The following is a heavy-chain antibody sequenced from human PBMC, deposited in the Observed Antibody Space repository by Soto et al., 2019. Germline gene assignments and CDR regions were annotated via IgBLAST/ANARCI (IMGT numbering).Heavy chain of an antibody. V-gene: IGHV4-59*01. CDR2: IYYSGST. D-gene: IGHD1-26*01. CDR1: GGSIRSYY. J-gene: IGHJ4*02. Sequence: QVQLQESGPGLVKPSETLSLTCTVSGGSIRSYYWSWIRQPPGKGLEWIGYIYYSGSTNYNPSLKSRVTISVDTSKNQFSLKLSSVTAADTAVYYCARRWGPTFDYWGQGPLVTVSS. CDR3: ARRWGPTFDY.